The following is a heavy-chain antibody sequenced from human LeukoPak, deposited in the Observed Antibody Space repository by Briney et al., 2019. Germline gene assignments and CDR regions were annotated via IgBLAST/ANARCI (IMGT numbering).Heavy chain of an antibody. CDR3: ARDSRRKRYSYGSPSPFDAFDI. CDR2: ISAYNGNT. D-gene: IGHD5-18*01. V-gene: IGHV1-18*01. J-gene: IGHJ3*02. Sequence: ASVKVSCKASGDKCSSYGISWVRQAPGQGLVWGGWISAYNGNTNNARQAQGRLTMTTDTSTSTAYIELRSLRSDDTAVYYCARDSRRKRYSYGSPSPFDAFDIWGQGTMVTVSS. CDR1: GDKCSSYG.